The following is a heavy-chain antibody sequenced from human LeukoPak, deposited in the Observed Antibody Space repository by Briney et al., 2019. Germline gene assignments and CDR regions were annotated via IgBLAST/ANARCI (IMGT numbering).Heavy chain of an antibody. Sequence: GGSLRLSCAASGFTFSSYSMNWVRQAPGKGLEWVSYISSSSSTIYYADSVKGRFTISRDNAKNSLYLQMNSLRAEDTAVYYCAKVPRTKRYYYYMDVWGKGTTVTVSS. CDR1: GFTFSSYS. D-gene: IGHD1-14*01. CDR3: AKVPRTKRYYYYMDV. J-gene: IGHJ6*03. V-gene: IGHV3-48*01. CDR2: ISSSSSTI.